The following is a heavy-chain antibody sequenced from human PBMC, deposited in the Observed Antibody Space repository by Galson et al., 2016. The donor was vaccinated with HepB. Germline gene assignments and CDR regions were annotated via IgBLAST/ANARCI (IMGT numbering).Heavy chain of an antibody. D-gene: IGHD3-3*02. J-gene: IGHJ6*02. V-gene: IGHV1-3*01. CDR1: GYTFTKYA. CDR2: INAGNDDT. Sequence: SVKVSCKASGYTFTKYAIHWVRQAPGQRLEWMGWINAGNDDTKYSQNFQGRVTITRDTSADIVYMELSSLRSEDTAVYYCARDLNPLILAAMNYGMDVWGHGTTVTVSS. CDR3: ARDLNPLILAAMNYGMDV.